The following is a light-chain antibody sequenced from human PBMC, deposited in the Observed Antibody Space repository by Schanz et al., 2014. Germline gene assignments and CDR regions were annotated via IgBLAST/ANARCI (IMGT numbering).Light chain of an antibody. CDR1: QSVRSNF. J-gene: IGKJ1*01. CDR2: GAS. CDR3: QQYNNWPRT. Sequence: EIVLTQSPGTLSLSPGERATLSCRASQSVRSNFLAWYQQKPGQAPRLIIHGASSRATGIPDRFSGSGSGTDFTLTISSLQSEDFAVYYCQQYNNWPRTFGQGTKVDIK. V-gene: IGKV3-20*01.